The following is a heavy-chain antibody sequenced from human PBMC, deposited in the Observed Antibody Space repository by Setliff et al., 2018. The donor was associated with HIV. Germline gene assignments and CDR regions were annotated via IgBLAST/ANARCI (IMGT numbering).Heavy chain of an antibody. D-gene: IGHD3-10*02. Sequence: SETLSLTCNVSGGSISGSSYYWGWIRQPPGKGLEWIGSIYHSGSASHNPSLKSRITISVDTSKNQFSLKLRSVTAAGTAVYYCASSRSLFGEEYFHHWGQGTLVTVSS. V-gene: IGHV4-39*01. J-gene: IGHJ1*01. CDR3: ASSRSLFGEEYFHH. CDR1: GGSISGSSYY. CDR2: IYHSGSA.